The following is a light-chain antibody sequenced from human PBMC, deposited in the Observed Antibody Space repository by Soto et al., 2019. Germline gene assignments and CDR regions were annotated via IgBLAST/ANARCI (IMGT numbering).Light chain of an antibody. CDR2: GAS. V-gene: IGKV3-20*01. CDR3: QQYHSSPK. CDR1: QSVSSSY. J-gene: IGKJ5*01. Sequence: DIVLTQSPGTLSLSPGERATLSCRASQSVSSSYLAWYQQKPGQAPRLLIYGASSRATGIPDRFSGSGSGTDFTLTISRLEPEDFAVYYCQQYHSSPKFGQGTRWRL.